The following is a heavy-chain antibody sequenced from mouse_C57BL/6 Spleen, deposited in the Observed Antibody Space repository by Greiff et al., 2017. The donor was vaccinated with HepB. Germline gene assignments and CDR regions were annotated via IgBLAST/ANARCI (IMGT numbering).Heavy chain of an antibody. D-gene: IGHD1-1*01. CDR2: IHPNSGST. J-gene: IGHJ1*03. V-gene: IGHV1-64*01. CDR3: ARGLLRGGRYFDV. CDR1: GYTFTSYW. Sequence: QVQLQQPGAELVKPGASVKLSCKASGYTFTSYWMHWVKQRPGQGLEWIGMIHPNSGSTNYNEKFKSKATLTVDKSSSTAYMQLSSLTSEDSAVYYCARGLLRGGRYFDVWGTGTTVTVSS.